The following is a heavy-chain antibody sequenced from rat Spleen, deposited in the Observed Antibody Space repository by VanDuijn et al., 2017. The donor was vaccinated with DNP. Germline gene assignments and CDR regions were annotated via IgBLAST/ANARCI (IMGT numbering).Heavy chain of an antibody. CDR1: GFIFSDYA. CDR2: IIYDGSST. J-gene: IGHJ2*01. Sequence: EVQLVESGGGLVQPGNSLRLSCAASGFIFSDYAMAWVRQSPKMGLEWVATIIYDGSSTFYRDSVTGRFTISRDFAKSTLYLQMDSLRSEDSATYYCARRDTFYYFDYWGQGVMVTVSS. CDR3: ARRDTFYYFDY. V-gene: IGHV5-17*01. D-gene: IGHD2-2*01.